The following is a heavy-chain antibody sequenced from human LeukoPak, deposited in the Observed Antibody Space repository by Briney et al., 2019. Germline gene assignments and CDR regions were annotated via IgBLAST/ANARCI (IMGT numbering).Heavy chain of an antibody. D-gene: IGHD3-10*01. CDR1: GFTFSRYG. Sequence: PGRSLRLSCAASGFTFSRYGMHWVRQTPGKGLEWVAVVSFEGSNKYYADSVKGRFTISRDNSKNTLSLQMNNLRAEDTAVYYCAKDMGYYYGSGSYPPENDYWGQGTLVTVSS. J-gene: IGHJ4*02. CDR2: VSFEGSNK. V-gene: IGHV3-30*18. CDR3: AKDMGYYYGSGSYPPENDY.